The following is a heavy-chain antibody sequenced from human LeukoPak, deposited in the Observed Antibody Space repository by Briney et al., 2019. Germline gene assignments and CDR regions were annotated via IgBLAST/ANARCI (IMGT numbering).Heavy chain of an antibody. V-gene: IGHV3-48*04. CDR2: ISSSSSTI. Sequence: GGSLRLSCAASGFTFSSYSMNWVRQAPGKGLEWVSYISSSSSTIYYADSGKGRFTISRDNAKNSLYLQMNSLRAEDTAVYYCARDIVVVPLVMGWFDPWGQGTLVTVSS. CDR1: GFTFSSYS. J-gene: IGHJ5*02. D-gene: IGHD2-2*01. CDR3: ARDIVVVPLVMGWFDP.